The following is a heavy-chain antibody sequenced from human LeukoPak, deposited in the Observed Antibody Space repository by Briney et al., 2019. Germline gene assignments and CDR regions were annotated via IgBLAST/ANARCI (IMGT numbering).Heavy chain of an antibody. Sequence: RTGGSLRLSCAASGFTVSSNYMNWVRQAPGKGLEWVSVLYSDDTTYYADSVKGRFTISRDNSKNTLYLQMNNLRAEDTAVYYCARGGGYYAIDYWGQGTLVTVSS. CDR2: LYSDDTT. V-gene: IGHV3-53*01. CDR1: GFTVSSNY. J-gene: IGHJ4*02. D-gene: IGHD1-26*01. CDR3: ARGGGYYAIDY.